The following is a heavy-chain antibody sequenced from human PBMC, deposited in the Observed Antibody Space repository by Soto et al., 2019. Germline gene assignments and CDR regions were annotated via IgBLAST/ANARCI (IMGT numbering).Heavy chain of an antibody. CDR2: IKQGGSKK. Sequence: GGSLRLSCAASGFTFSSYWMSWVRQAPGKGLEWVANIKQGGSKKYYVDSVKGRFTISRDNSKNTLYLQMNSLRAEDTAVYYCAKDLGGLYDSSGYYHRYYYYGMDVWGQGTTVTVSS. V-gene: IGHV3-7*01. CDR3: AKDLGGLYDSSGYYHRYYYYGMDV. J-gene: IGHJ6*02. D-gene: IGHD3-22*01. CDR1: GFTFSSYW.